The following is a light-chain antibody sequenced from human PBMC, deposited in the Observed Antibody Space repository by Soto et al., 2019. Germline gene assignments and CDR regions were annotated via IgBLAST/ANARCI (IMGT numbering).Light chain of an antibody. CDR1: QTISSW. J-gene: IGKJ1*01. Sequence: DIQMTQSPSTLSGSVGDRVTITCRASQTISSWLAWYQQKPGKAPKLLIYKASTLKSGVPSRFSGSGSGTAFTLTISSLQPDDFETYYYQHYNSYSEAFGQGTKVELK. CDR2: KAS. V-gene: IGKV1-5*03. CDR3: QHYNSYSEA.